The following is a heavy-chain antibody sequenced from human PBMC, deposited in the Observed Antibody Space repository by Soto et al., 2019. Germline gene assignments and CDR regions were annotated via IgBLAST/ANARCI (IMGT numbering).Heavy chain of an antibody. CDR1: GYSISSSNW. V-gene: IGHV4-28*01. D-gene: IGHD1-26*01. Sequence: QVQLQESGPGLVKPSDTLSLTCAVSGYSISSSNWWGWIRQPPGKGLEWIGYIYYSRTNYYNPSLKSRVTMSVDTSKNPCSLKLTSVTAVDTAVYYCARREIQGPIDYWGQGTLVTVSS. J-gene: IGHJ4*02. CDR2: IYYSRTN. CDR3: ARREIQGPIDY.